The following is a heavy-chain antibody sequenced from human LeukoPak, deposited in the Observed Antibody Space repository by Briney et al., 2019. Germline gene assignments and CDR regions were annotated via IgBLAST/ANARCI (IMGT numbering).Heavy chain of an antibody. V-gene: IGHV3-43*01. CDR3: AKGRRRGCAYGTIDS. D-gene: IGHD3-10*01. CDR2: ISLDGNNA. Sequence: PGGSLRLSCAASGFAFDYFTMYWVRQSPGKGLEWVSLISLDGNNAYYADSVRGRFTISRDNSKNFLYLQMNSLTSEDTALYYCAKGRRRGCAYGTIDSWGQGTLVTVSS. J-gene: IGHJ4*02. CDR1: GFAFDYFT.